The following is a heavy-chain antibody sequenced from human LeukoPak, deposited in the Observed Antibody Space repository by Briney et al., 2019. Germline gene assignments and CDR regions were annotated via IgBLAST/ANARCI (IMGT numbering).Heavy chain of an antibody. V-gene: IGHV4-39*01. CDR2: IYYSGST. J-gene: IGHJ4*02. Sequence: WVRQAPGKGLEWVGSIYYSGSTYYNPSLKSRVTISADTSKNQFSLKLTSVTAADTAVYYCARRRSRAYFEYWGQGTLVTVSS. D-gene: IGHD6-19*01. CDR3: ARRRSRAYFEY.